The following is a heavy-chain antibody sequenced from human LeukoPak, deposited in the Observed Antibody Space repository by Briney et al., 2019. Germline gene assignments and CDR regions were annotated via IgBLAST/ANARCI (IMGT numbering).Heavy chain of an antibody. Sequence: GASVKVSCKASGYTFTSYDINWVRQATGQGLEWMGWMNPNSGNTGYAQKFQGRVTITRNTSISTAYMELSSPRSEDTAVYYCARAPTKQWLVLGYYFDYWGQGTLVTVSS. D-gene: IGHD6-19*01. CDR1: GYTFTSYD. J-gene: IGHJ4*02. CDR3: ARAPTKQWLVLGYYFDY. V-gene: IGHV1-8*03. CDR2: MNPNSGNT.